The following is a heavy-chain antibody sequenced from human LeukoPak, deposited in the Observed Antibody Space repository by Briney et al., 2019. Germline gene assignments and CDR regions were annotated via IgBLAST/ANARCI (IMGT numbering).Heavy chain of an antibody. D-gene: IGHD1-26*01. Sequence: GGSLRLSCAAPGVTFSNYAMSWVRQAPGKRLEWVSAISDGGTTYYAGSVQGRFTISTHNSKNTLYLQMNSLTAEDTAVYYCAKADIVGAWRHYFDYWGQGTLITVSS. J-gene: IGHJ4*02. CDR1: GVTFSNYA. CDR2: ISDGGTT. V-gene: IGHV3-23*01. CDR3: AKADIVGAWRHYFDY.